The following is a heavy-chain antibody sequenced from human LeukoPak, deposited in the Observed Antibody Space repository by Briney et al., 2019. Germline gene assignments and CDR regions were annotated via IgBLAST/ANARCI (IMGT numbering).Heavy chain of an antibody. CDR1: EFSVGSNY. Sequence: GGSLRLSCAASEFSVGSNYMTWVRQAPGKGLEWVSLIYSGGSTYYADSVKGRFTISRDNSKNTMYLHMNSLRAEDTAVYYCAFFSNYFDFWGQGTLVTVSS. J-gene: IGHJ4*02. CDR2: IYSGGST. V-gene: IGHV3-53*01. CDR3: AFFSNYFDF. D-gene: IGHD3-3*01.